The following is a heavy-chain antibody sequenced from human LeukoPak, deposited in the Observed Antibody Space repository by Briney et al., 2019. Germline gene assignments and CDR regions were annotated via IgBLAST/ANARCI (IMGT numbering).Heavy chain of an antibody. CDR1: GFTVSSNY. CDR3: AKWDYDIAFDI. J-gene: IGHJ3*02. Sequence: GGSLRLSCAASGFTVSSNYMSWVRQAPGKGLEWVSAISGSGGSTYYADSVKGRFTISRDNSKNTLYLQMNSLRAEDTAVYYCAKWDYDIAFDIWGQGTMVTVSS. V-gene: IGHV3-23*01. CDR2: ISGSGGST. D-gene: IGHD3-22*01.